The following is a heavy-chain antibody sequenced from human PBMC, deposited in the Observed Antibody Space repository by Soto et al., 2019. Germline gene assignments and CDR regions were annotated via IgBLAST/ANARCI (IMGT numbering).Heavy chain of an antibody. CDR3: AGVVKGLLPSTDYGMDV. Sequence: SETLSLTWPLSGGSISSGGYDWSWIRQHPGRGLEWFGYIYYSGSTYYNPTLKSRVTISVDTSKNQFSLKLSSVTAADTTVYYCAGVVKGLLPSTDYGMDVWGQGTTVTVSS. CDR1: GGSISSGGYD. V-gene: IGHV4-31*02. J-gene: IGHJ6*02. CDR2: IYYSGST. D-gene: IGHD3-22*01.